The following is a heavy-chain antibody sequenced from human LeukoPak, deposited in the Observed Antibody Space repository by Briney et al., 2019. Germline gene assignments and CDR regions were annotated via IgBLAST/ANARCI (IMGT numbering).Heavy chain of an antibody. V-gene: IGHV3-73*01. J-gene: IGHJ4*02. Sequence: GGSLRLSCAASGFTFSGSAMHWVRQASGKGLEWVGRIRSKANSYATAYAASVKGRFTISRDDSKNTAYLQMNSLKTEDTAVYYSTRREPSDYWGQGTLVTVSS. CDR3: TRREPSDY. CDR1: GFTFSGSA. CDR2: IRSKANSYAT. D-gene: IGHD1-26*01.